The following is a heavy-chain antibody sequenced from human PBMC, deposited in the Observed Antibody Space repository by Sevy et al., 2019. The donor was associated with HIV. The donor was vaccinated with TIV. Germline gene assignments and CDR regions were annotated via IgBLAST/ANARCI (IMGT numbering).Heavy chain of an antibody. V-gene: IGHV1-18*04. CDR3: ASRAPSNYYDSSGYYPYGI. J-gene: IGHJ3*02. CDR2: ISAYNGNT. D-gene: IGHD3-22*01. Sequence: ASVKVSCKASGYTFTSYGISWVRQAPGQGLEWMGWISAYNGNTNYAQKLQGRVTMTTDTSTSTAYMELRSLRSDDTAVYYCASRAPSNYYDSSGYYPYGIWSQGTMVTVSS. CDR1: GYTFTSYG.